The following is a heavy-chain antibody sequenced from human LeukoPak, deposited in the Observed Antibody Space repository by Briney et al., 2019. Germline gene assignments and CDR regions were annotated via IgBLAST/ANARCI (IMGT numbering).Heavy chain of an antibody. Sequence: GGSLRLSCAASGFTFSSYAMHWVRQAPGKGLEWVAVISYDGSNKYYADSVKGRFTISRDNSKNTLYLQMNSLRAEDTAVYYCARDRSRPEVGYFDYWGQGTLVTVSS. J-gene: IGHJ4*02. D-gene: IGHD2-2*01. V-gene: IGHV3-30-3*01. CDR2: ISYDGSNK. CDR1: GFTFSSYA. CDR3: ARDRSRPEVGYFDY.